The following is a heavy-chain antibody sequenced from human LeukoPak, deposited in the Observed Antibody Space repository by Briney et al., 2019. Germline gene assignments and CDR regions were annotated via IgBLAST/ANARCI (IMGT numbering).Heavy chain of an antibody. CDR2: IRSKANNYAT. CDR1: GFTFSNSG. D-gene: IGHD3-22*01. V-gene: IGHV3-73*01. J-gene: IGHJ5*02. CDR3: TSLYDSSRP. Sequence: TGGSLRLSCAASGFTFSNSGMDWVRQASGKGLEWVGRIRSKANNYATTYAASVKGRSTISRDDSKNTAFLQMNSLKSEDTAVYYGTSLYDSSRPWGQGTLVTVSS.